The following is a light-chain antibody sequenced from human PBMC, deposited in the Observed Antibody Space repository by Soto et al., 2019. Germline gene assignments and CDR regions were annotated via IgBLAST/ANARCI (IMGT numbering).Light chain of an antibody. CDR3: LQALQSPRT. J-gene: IGKJ1*01. CDR2: LGS. V-gene: IGKV2-28*01. Sequence: DIVMTQSPLSLPVTPGEPASISCRSSQSLLHSNGYNYLDWYLQKPGQSPQLLIYLGSNRASGVADRFSGGGSGTDFTLKISRVEAEDVGVYYCLQALQSPRTFGQGTKVEIK. CDR1: QSLLHSNGYNY.